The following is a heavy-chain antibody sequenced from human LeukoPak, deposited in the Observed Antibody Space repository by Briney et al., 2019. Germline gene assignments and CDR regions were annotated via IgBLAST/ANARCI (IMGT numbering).Heavy chain of an antibody. J-gene: IGHJ5*02. D-gene: IGHD1-14*01. Sequence: GESLKISCKGSGYSFTSYWIGCLLQMPGKDLEWMGIIYPGDSDTRYSPSFQGQVTISADKSISTAYLQWSSLKASDTAMYYCARQNSGRFGTGNNWFDPWGQGTLVTVSS. CDR3: ARQNSGRFGTGNNWFDP. CDR2: IYPGDSDT. CDR1: GYSFTSYW. V-gene: IGHV5-51*01.